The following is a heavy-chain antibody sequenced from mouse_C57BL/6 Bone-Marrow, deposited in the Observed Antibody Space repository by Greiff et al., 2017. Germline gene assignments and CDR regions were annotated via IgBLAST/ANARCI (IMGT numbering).Heavy chain of an antibody. V-gene: IGHV2-2*01. CDR2: IWSGGST. J-gene: IGHJ4*01. Sequence: VKLMESGPGLVQPSQSLSITCTVSGFSLTSYGVHWVRQSPGKGLEWLGVIWSGGSTDYNAAFISRLSISKDNSKSQVFFKMNSLQADDTAIYYCAREGATVAPYYAMDYWGQGTSVTVSS. D-gene: IGHD1-1*01. CDR1: GFSLTSYG. CDR3: AREGATVAPYYAMDY.